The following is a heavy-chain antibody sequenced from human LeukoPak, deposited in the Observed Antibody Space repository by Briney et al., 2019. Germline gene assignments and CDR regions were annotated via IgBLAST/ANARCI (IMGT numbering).Heavy chain of an antibody. J-gene: IGHJ3*02. CDR2: ISWNSGSI. CDR1: GFTFDDYA. Sequence: GRSLRLSCAASGFTFDDYAMHWVRQAPGKGLEWVSGISWNSGSICYADSVKGRFTISRDNAKNSLYLQMNSLRAEDTALYYCAKARDGLIGDAFDIWGQGTMVTVSS. D-gene: IGHD5-24*01. CDR3: AKARDGLIGDAFDI. V-gene: IGHV3-9*01.